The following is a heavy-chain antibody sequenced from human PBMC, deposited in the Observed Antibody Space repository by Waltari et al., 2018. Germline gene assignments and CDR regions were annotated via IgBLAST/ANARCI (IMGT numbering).Heavy chain of an antibody. Sequence: QLQLQESGPRLVKSSETLSLTCTVSGGSISTSTHYWGWIRQTPGKGPEWIGSVYYNGNAYYNPSLESRVTISVDTSKNRFSLDLESVTAPDTSIYFCERSFGGSASYKFDYWGQGILVTVSS. V-gene: IGHV4-39*02. CDR3: ERSFGGSASYKFDY. J-gene: IGHJ4*02. CDR1: GGSISTSTHY. CDR2: VYYNGNA. D-gene: IGHD3-10*01.